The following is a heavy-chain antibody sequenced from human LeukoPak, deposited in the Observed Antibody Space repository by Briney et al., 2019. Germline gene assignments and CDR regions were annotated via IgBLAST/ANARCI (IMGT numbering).Heavy chain of an antibody. D-gene: IGHD2-8*01. J-gene: IGHJ3*02. CDR3: ATALGYCSNGVCYPGAFDI. CDR1: GGSISSSSYY. CDR2: IYYSGST. Sequence: SETLSLTCTVSGGSISSSSYYWGWIRQPPGKGLEWIGSIYYSGSTYYNPSLKSRVTISVDTSKNQFSLKLSSVTAADTAVYYCATALGYCSNGVCYPGAFDIWGQGTMVTVSS. V-gene: IGHV4-39*01.